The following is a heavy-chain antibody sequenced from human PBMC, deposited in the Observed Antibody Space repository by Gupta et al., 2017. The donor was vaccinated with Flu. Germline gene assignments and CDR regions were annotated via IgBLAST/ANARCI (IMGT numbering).Heavy chain of an antibody. CDR2: VSSSSSYI. Sequence: EVQLVESGGGLVQPGGSLRLSCAASGFTFSTYSMNWVRQAPGKGLEWVSSVSSSSSYIYYADSVRGRFTISRDNAKNSLYLQMNTLRAEDTAVDYCARSFAPNDAFDVWGQGTLVTVSS. J-gene: IGHJ3*01. D-gene: IGHD1-26*01. CDR3: ARSFAPNDAFDV. CDR1: GFTFSTYS. V-gene: IGHV3-21*02.